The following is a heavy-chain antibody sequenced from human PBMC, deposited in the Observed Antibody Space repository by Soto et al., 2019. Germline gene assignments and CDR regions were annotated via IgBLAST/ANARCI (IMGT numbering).Heavy chain of an antibody. CDR1: GFTFSSYA. J-gene: IGHJ4*02. CDR3: XXDHAGXXXXDY. V-gene: IGHV3-30-3*01. CDR2: ISYDGSNK. Sequence: VXSGXXXXXXGXSLRLSCAASGFTFSSYAMHWVRQAPGKGLEWVAVISYDGSNKYYADSVXXRXXXSXXNXXXXXXXXXXXXXXXXXXXXXXXXDHAGXXXXDYWGQGXLVTV.